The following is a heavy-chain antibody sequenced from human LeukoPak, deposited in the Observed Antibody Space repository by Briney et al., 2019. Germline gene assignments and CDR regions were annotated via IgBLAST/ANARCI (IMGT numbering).Heavy chain of an antibody. CDR2: IYYSGST. D-gene: IGHD3-22*01. CDR1: GGSISSYY. J-gene: IGHJ3*02. CDR3: ARRSYYYDSSGYYIGAFDI. V-gene: IGHV4-59*08. Sequence: SETLSLTCTVSGGSISSYYWSWIRQPPGKGLEWIGYIYYSGSTNYNPSLKSRVTISVDTSKNQFSLKLSSVTPADTAVYYCARRSYYYDSSGYYIGAFDIWGQGTMVTVSS.